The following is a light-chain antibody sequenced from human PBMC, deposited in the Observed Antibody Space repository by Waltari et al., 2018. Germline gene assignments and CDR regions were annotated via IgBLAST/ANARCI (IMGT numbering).Light chain of an antibody. CDR2: EGT. V-gene: IGLV2-23*01. CDR1: SSDVGNYNL. CDR3: CSYAGSSTV. J-gene: IGLJ2*01. Sequence: QSALTQPASVSGSPGPSISISCTGTSSDVGNYNLVSWYQQRPGKAPKLMIYEGTKRPSGVSNRFSGSKSGNTASLTISGLQAEDEADYYCCSYAGSSTVFGGGTKLTVL.